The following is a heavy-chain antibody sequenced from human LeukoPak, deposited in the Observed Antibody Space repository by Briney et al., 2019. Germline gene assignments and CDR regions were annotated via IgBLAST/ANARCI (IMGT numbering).Heavy chain of an antibody. V-gene: IGHV4-34*01. CDR2: INHSGST. CDR1: GGSFSGYY. D-gene: IGHD1-26*01. CDR3: AGEIGSGSYL. Sequence: SETLSLTCAVYGGSFSGYYWSWIRQPPGKGLEWIGEINHSGSTNYNPSLKSRVTISVDTSKNQFSLKLSSVTAADTAVYYCAGEIGSGSYLWGRGTLVTVSS. J-gene: IGHJ4*02.